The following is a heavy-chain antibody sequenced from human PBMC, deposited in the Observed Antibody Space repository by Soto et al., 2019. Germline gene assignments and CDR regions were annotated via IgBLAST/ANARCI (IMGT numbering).Heavy chain of an antibody. D-gene: IGHD1-26*01. J-gene: IGHJ4*02. Sequence: PGGSLRLSCAASGFTFRSYWMHWVRQAPGKGLEWVSGISWNSGSIGYADSVKGRFTISRDNAKNSLYLQMNSLRAEDTALYYCAKDKGRVAIKWELPDYWGQGTLVTVSS. CDR3: AKDKGRVAIKWELPDY. CDR1: GFTFRSYW. CDR2: ISWNSGSI. V-gene: IGHV3-9*01.